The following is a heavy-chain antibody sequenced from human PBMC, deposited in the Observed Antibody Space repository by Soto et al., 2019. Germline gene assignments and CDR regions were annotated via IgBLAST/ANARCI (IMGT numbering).Heavy chain of an antibody. CDR1: GYTFNTYA. V-gene: IGHV1-18*01. Sequence: QVQLVQSGTEVKRPGASVRVSCKASGYTFNTYAISWVRQAPGQGLEWMGWITPYNGHADYAQKFQVRVTMTTDTSTNTVSMELRGLRSDDTAVYYCARGRTWGARDFDYWGQGTLVIVSS. D-gene: IGHD3-16*01. J-gene: IGHJ4*02. CDR2: ITPYNGHA. CDR3: ARGRTWGARDFDY.